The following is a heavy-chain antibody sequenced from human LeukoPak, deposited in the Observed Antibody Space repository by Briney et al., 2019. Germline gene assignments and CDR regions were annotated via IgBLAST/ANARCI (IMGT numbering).Heavy chain of an antibody. CDR3: VQERDRRGCFDY. CDR2: IRDDGNEQ. J-gene: IGHJ4*02. Sequence: GGSLRLSCAASGFTFRRNAMHWVRQAPGKGLEWVTFIRDDGNEQYYADSVKGRFTISRDNSKNTLYLQMNRLRVEDTAVYYCVQERDRRGCFDYWGQGTLVTVSS. V-gene: IGHV3-30*02. D-gene: IGHD3-22*01. CDR1: GFTFRRNA.